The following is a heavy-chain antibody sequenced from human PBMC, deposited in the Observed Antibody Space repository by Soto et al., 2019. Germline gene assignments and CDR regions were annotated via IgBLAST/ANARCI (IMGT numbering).Heavy chain of an antibody. CDR2: IYSGGSR. CDR3: ARSMMVRGVLFDL. D-gene: IGHD3-10*01. CDR1: GFSVSGNY. J-gene: IGHJ4*02. V-gene: IGHV3-53*01. Sequence: EVQLVGSGGGLIQPGGSLRLSCEVSGFSVSGNYMSWVRQAPGKGLDWVSVIYSGGSRHYADSVRGRFTISRDESQNTLYLQMNNLRAEDTAVYYCARSMMVRGVLFDLWGRGSLVSVSS.